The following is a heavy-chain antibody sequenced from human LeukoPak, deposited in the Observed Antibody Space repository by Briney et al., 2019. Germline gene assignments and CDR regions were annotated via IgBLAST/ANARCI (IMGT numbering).Heavy chain of an antibody. Sequence: GGSLRLSCAASGFTFSSYSMNWVRQAPGKGLEWVSSISSSSSYIYYADSVKGRFTISRDNAKNSLYLPMNSLRAEDTAVYYCARGVAVAGNDYWGQGTLVTVSS. D-gene: IGHD6-19*01. J-gene: IGHJ4*02. CDR1: GFTFSSYS. CDR3: ARGVAVAGNDY. CDR2: ISSSSSYI. V-gene: IGHV3-21*01.